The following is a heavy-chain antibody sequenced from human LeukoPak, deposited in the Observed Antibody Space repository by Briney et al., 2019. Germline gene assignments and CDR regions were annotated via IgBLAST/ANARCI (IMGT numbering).Heavy chain of an antibody. V-gene: IGHV3-9*01. J-gene: IGHJ5*02. D-gene: IGHD2-2*01. CDR2: ISWNSGSI. CDR1: GFTFDDYA. CDR3: AKGYCSSTSCRRGSFDP. Sequence: PGGSLRLSCAASGFTFDDYAMHWVRQAPGKGLEWVSGISWNSGSIGYADSVKGRFTISRDNAKNSLYLQMNSLRAEDTALYYCAKGYCSSTSCRRGSFDPWGQGTLVTVSS.